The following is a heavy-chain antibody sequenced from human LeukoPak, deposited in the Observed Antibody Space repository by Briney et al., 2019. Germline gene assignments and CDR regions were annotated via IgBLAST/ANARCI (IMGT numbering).Heavy chain of an antibody. CDR1: GFTFSSYA. Sequence: GRSLRLSCAASGFTFSSYAMHWVRQAPGKGLEWVAVISYDGSNKYYADSVKGRFTISRDNSKNTLYLQMNSLRAEDTAVYYCAGEGEWLQLFGYFDYWGQGTLVTVSS. V-gene: IGHV3-30*04. D-gene: IGHD5-24*01. J-gene: IGHJ4*02. CDR2: ISYDGSNK. CDR3: AGEGEWLQLFGYFDY.